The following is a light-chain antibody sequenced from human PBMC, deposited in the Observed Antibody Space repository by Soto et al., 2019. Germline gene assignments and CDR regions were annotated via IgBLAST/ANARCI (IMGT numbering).Light chain of an antibody. CDR2: DDN. CDR1: SSDLGTYNY. Sequence: QPVLTQPASVSGSPGQSITISCTGTSSDLGTYNYVSWYQQYPDKAPKLLIYDDNKRPSGIPDRFSGSKSGTSATLGITGFQTGDEADYYCGSWDSSLSAYVFGTGTKLTVL. V-gene: IGLV1-51*01. CDR3: GSWDSSLSAYV. J-gene: IGLJ1*01.